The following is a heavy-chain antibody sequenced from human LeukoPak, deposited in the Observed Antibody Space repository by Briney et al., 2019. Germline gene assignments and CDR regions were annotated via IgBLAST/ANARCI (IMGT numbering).Heavy chain of an antibody. D-gene: IGHD3-10*01. CDR3: ARVGPITMVRGAIKLGDFDY. CDR2: IYYSGST. J-gene: IGHJ4*02. CDR1: GGSISSSSYY. V-gene: IGHV4-39*07. Sequence: SETLSLTCTVSGGSISSSSYYWGWIRQPPGKGLEWIGSIYYSGSTYYNPSLKSRVTISVDTSKNQFSLKLSSVTAADTAVYYCARVGPITMVRGAIKLGDFDYWGQGTLVTVSS.